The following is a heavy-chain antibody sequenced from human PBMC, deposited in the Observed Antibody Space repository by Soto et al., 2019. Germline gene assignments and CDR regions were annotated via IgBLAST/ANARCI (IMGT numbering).Heavy chain of an antibody. CDR2: ITHSGST. V-gene: IGHV4-34*01. D-gene: IGHD6-13*01. CDR3: ARGRRDGCWYIGRGYYYGMDV. Sequence: SETLSLTCAVYGGSFSGYYWSWVRQPPGKGLEWIGAITHSGSTNYNPSLKSRVTIAVDTSKNQFSLKLSSVTAADTAVYYCARGRRDGCWYIGRGYYYGMDVWGQGTTVTVSS. CDR1: GGSFSGYY. J-gene: IGHJ6*02.